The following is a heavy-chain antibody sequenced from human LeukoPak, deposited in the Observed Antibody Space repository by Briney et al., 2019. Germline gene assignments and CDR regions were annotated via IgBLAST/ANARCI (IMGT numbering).Heavy chain of an antibody. V-gene: IGHV3-23*01. J-gene: IGHJ4*02. CDR2: ISGSGGST. Sequence: PGGSLRLSCAASGFTFSSYAMSWFRQAPGKGLEWVSAISGSGGSTYYADSVKGRFTISRDNSKNTLYLQMNSLRAEDTAVYYCAKGGSGSYYNPGVWGQGTLVTVSS. CDR1: GFTFSSYA. D-gene: IGHD3-10*01. CDR3: AKGGSGSYYNPGV.